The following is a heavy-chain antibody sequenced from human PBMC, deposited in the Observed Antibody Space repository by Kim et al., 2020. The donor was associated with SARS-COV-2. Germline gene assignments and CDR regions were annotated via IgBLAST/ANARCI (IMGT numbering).Heavy chain of an antibody. Sequence: GESLKISCKGSGYSFTSYWIGWVRQMPGKGLEWMGIIYPGDSDTRYSPSFQGQVTISADKSISTAYLQWSSLKASDTAMYYCARQNDPPLAAAGEAGPGPAYYYYYYGMDVWGQGTTVTVSS. CDR2: IYPGDSDT. CDR3: ARQNDPPLAAAGEAGPGPAYYYYYYGMDV. V-gene: IGHV5-51*01. D-gene: IGHD6-13*01. J-gene: IGHJ6*02. CDR1: GYSFTSYW.